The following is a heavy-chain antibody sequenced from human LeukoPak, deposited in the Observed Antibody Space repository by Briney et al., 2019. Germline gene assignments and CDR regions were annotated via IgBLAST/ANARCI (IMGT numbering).Heavy chain of an antibody. Sequence: ASVKVSCKASGYTFTGYYMHWVRQAHGQGLEWMGWINPNSGGTNYAQKFQGRVTMTRDTSISTAYMELSRLRSDDTAVYYCARDAGSGSQLADAFDIWGQGTMVTVSS. V-gene: IGHV1-2*02. D-gene: IGHD3-10*01. CDR3: ARDAGSGSQLADAFDI. J-gene: IGHJ3*02. CDR2: INPNSGGT. CDR1: GYTFTGYY.